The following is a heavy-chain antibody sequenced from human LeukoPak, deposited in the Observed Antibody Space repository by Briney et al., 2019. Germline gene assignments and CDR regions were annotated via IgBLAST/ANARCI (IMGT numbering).Heavy chain of an antibody. CDR1: GYTFTSYG. CDR3: ARVDSSGWNFDY. Sequence: ASVKLSCKASGYTFTSYGISWVRQAPGPGLEWMGWISAYNGNTNYAQKLQGRVTMTTDTSTSTAYMELRSLRSDDTAVYYCARVDSSGWNFDYWDQGTLVTVSS. J-gene: IGHJ4*02. V-gene: IGHV1-18*01. CDR2: ISAYNGNT. D-gene: IGHD6-19*01.